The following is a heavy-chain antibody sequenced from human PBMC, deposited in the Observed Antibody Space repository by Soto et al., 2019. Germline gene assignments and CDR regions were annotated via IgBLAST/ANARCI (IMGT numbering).Heavy chain of an antibody. CDR1: GFTFSSYA. D-gene: IGHD3-10*01. CDR3: AKDFHGSGSYYPRGYYYYYYMDV. J-gene: IGHJ6*03. CDR2: ISGSGGST. Sequence: GGSLRLSCAASGFTFSSYAMSWVRQAPGKGLEWVSAISGSGGSTYYEDSVKGRFTISRDNSKNTLYLQMTSLRAEDTAVYYWAKDFHGSGSYYPRGYYYYYYMDVWGKGTTVTVSS. V-gene: IGHV3-23*01.